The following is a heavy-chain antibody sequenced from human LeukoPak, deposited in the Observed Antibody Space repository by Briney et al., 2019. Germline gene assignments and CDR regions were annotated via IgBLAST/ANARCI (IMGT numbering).Heavy chain of an antibody. CDR1: GFTANAHF. CDR3: TRDRDDSSVLHYFDY. V-gene: IGHV3-66*02. D-gene: IGHD3-22*01. CDR2: LYHGDRT. J-gene: IGHJ4*02. Sequence: SGGSLRLSCAASGFTANAHFMSWVRQAPGKGLEWVSVLYHGDRTYYADSVKGRFTISRDSSKNTVYLQMQNLRAEDTAVYYCTRDRDDSSVLHYFDYWGQGALVTVSS.